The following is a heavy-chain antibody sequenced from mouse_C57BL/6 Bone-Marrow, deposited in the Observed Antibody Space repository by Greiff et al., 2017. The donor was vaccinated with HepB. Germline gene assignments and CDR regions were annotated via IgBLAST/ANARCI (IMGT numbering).Heavy chain of an antibody. J-gene: IGHJ4*01. V-gene: IGHV1-39*01. D-gene: IGHD1-1*01. CDR2: INPNYGTT. Sequence: VQLQQSGPELVKPGASVKISCKASGYSFTDYNMNWVKQSNGKSLEWIGVINPNYGTTSYNQKFKGKATLTVDQSSSTAYMQINSLTSEDSAVYYCARSFYYGSFYAMDYWGQGTSVTVSS. CDR1: GYSFTDYN. CDR3: ARSFYYGSFYAMDY.